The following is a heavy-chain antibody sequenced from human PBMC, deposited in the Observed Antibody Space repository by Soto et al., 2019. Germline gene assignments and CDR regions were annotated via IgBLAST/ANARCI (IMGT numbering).Heavy chain of an antibody. CDR1: GYSISSGYY. V-gene: IGHV4-38-2*01. J-gene: IGHJ6*02. D-gene: IGHD6-6*01. Sequence: TLSLTCAVSGYSISSGYYWGWIRQPPGKGLEWIGSIYHSGSTYYNPSLKSRVTISVDTSKNQFSLKLSSVTAADTAVYYCAKYSGYSSSSYYYYYGMDVWGQGTTVTVSS. CDR2: IYHSGST. CDR3: AKYSGYSSSSYYYYYGMDV.